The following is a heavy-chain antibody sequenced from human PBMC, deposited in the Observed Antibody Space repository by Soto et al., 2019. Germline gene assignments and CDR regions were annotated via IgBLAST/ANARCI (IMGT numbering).Heavy chain of an antibody. D-gene: IGHD6-6*01. CDR1: GYTFTSYG. CDR3: ARSREVSSSIAARPGFTRNYYMDV. V-gene: IGHV1-18*01. Sequence: QVQLVQSGAEVKKPGASVKVSCKASGYTFTSYGISWVRQAPGQGLEWMGWISAYNGNTNYAQKLQGRVTMTTETSTSTAYMELRSLRSDDTAVYYCARSREVSSSIAARPGFTRNYYMDVWGKGTTVTVSS. CDR2: ISAYNGNT. J-gene: IGHJ6*03.